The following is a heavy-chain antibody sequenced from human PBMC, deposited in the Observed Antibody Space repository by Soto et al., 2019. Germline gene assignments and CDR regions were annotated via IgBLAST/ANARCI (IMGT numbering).Heavy chain of an antibody. V-gene: IGHV1-69*11. CDR1: GGIFSTYV. CDR2: IVPLLGTP. J-gene: IGHJ4*02. Sequence: QVQLVQSGAEVKKPGSSVKVSCKASGGIFSTYVISWVRQAPGLGLEWMGGIVPLLGTPNYAQKFQGRVTITADESTSTAYMELSSLRSEDTAVYYCARDFQSGYFDYWGQGTLVTVSS. D-gene: IGHD1-26*01. CDR3: ARDFQSGYFDY.